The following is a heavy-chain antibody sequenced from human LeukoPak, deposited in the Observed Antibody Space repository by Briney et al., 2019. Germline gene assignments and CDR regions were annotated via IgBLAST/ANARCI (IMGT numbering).Heavy chain of an antibody. CDR1: GFSFSNDW. CDR3: ARDHAYRTDY. D-gene: IGHD2-2*01. J-gene: IGHJ4*02. Sequence: PGGSLRLSCAASGFSFSNDWMCWVRQAPGKGLEWVANINQDGSKKYYADSVKGRFTISRDNAKNSLYLQMSSLRAEDTAVYYCARDHAYRTDYWGQGTLVAVSS. CDR2: INQDGSKK. V-gene: IGHV3-7*01.